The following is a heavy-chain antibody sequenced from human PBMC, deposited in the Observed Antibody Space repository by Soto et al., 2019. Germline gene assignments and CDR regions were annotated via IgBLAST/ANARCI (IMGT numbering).Heavy chain of an antibody. CDR2: IYYSGST. V-gene: IGHV4-59*01. D-gene: IGHD3-22*01. CDR3: ASGEDYDSSGYSTPFDI. J-gene: IGHJ3*02. CDR1: GGSISSYY. Sequence: SETLSLTCTVSGGSISSYYWSWIRQPPGKGLEWIGYIYYSGSTNYNPSLKSRVTISVDTSKNQFSLKLSSVTAADTAVYYCASGEDYDSSGYSTPFDIWGQGTMVTVS.